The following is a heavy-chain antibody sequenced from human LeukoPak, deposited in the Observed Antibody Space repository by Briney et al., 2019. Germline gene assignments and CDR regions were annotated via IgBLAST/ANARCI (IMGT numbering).Heavy chain of an antibody. J-gene: IGHJ6*03. D-gene: IGHD6-19*01. CDR2: IYYSGST. V-gene: IGHV4-39*01. CDR3: ASTLTTKGSSGWSYYYYYMDV. CDR1: GGSISSSGYY. Sequence: SETLSLTCTVSGGSISSSGYYWGWIRQPPGKGLEWIGSIYYSGSTYYNPSLKSRVTISVDTSKNQFSLKLSSVTAADTAVYYCASTLTTKGSSGWSYYYYYMDVWGKGTTVTVSS.